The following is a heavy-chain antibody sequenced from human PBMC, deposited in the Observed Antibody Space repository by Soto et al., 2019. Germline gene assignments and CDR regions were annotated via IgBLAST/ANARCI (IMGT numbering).Heavy chain of an antibody. Sequence: QVQLQESGPGLVKPSQTLSLTCTVSGGSISSGGYYWSWIRQHPGKGLEWIGYIYYSGSTYYNPSLKSRVTISVDTSKNQFSLKLSSVTAADTAVYYCAREALRIFGVFTGFYYYGMDVWGQGTTVTVSS. J-gene: IGHJ6*02. D-gene: IGHD3-3*01. V-gene: IGHV4-31*03. CDR2: IYYSGST. CDR3: AREALRIFGVFTGFYYYGMDV. CDR1: GGSISSGGYY.